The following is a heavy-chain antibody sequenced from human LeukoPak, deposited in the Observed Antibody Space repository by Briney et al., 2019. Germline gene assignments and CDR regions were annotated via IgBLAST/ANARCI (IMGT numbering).Heavy chain of an antibody. CDR2: ICGSSDNT. D-gene: IGHD2-15*01. CDR3: AKQGHNGGSYYSPTEY. CDR1: GFPFSNYA. V-gene: IGHV3-23*01. J-gene: IGHJ4*02. Sequence: GGSLRLSCAASGFPFSNYAMNSVRQAPGKGLEWVSTICGSSDNTYYADTVKGRFTISIDNSMNTLYLQINGLRAEDAAVYLCAKQGHNGGSYYSPTEYWGQGTLVTVSS.